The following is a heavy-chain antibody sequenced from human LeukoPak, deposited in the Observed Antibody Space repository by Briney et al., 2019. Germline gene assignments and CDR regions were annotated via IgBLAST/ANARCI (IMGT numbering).Heavy chain of an antibody. D-gene: IGHD1-26*01. V-gene: IGHV1-18*01. CDR3: ARDLISRWELPNDAFDI. J-gene: IGHJ3*02. Sequence: ASVKVSCKASGYTFTSYGISWVRQAPGQGLEWRGWISAYNGNTNYAQKLQGRVTMTTDTSTSTAYMELRSLRSDDTAVYYCARDLISRWELPNDAFDIWGQGTMVTVSS. CDR2: ISAYNGNT. CDR1: GYTFTSYG.